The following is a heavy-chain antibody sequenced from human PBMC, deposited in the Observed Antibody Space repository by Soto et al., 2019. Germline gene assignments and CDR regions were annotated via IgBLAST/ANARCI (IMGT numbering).Heavy chain of an antibody. D-gene: IGHD5-18*01. CDR1: GGTFSSYT. J-gene: IGHJ6*03. V-gene: IGHV1-69*02. CDR2: IIPILGIA. Sequence: ASVKVSCKASGGTFSSYTISWVRQAPGQGLEWMGRIIPILGIANYAQKFQGRVTITADKSTSTAYMELSSLRSEDTAVYYCARPSGYSYGYERYYMDVWGKGTTVTVSS. CDR3: ARPSGYSYGYERYYMDV.